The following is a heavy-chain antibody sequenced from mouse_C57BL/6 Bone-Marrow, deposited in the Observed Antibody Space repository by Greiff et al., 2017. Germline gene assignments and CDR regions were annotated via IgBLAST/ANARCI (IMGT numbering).Heavy chain of an antibody. J-gene: IGHJ2*01. CDR2: ISDGGSYT. CDR1: GFTFSSYA. CDR3: AREGGLAY. V-gene: IGHV5-4*01. D-gene: IGHD3-3*01. Sequence: EVKLVESGGGLVKPGGSLKLSCAASGFTFSSYAMPWVRQTPEQRLAWVATISDGGSYTYYPDNVKGRFTISRDNAKNNLYLQMSHLKSEDTSMYYCAREGGLAYWGQGTTLTVSS.